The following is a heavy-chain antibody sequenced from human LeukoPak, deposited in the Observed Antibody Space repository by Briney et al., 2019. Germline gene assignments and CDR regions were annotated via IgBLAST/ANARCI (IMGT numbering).Heavy chain of an antibody. D-gene: IGHD2-15*01. V-gene: IGHV4-34*01. CDR1: SGSFSGYY. CDR3: ARGGSCSGGSCYGVFDY. CDR2: IYHSGST. J-gene: IGHJ4*02. Sequence: SETLSLTCAVYSGSFSGYYWSWIRQPPGKGLEWIGEIYHSGSTNYNPSLKSRVTISVDTSKNQFSLKLSSVTAADTAVYYCARGGSCSGGSCYGVFDYWGQGTLVTVSS.